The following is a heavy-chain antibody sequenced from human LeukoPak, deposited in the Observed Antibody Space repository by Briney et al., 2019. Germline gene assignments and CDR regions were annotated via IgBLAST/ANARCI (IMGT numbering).Heavy chain of an antibody. J-gene: IGHJ6*02. Sequence: GGSLRLSCAASGFTFSSYSMNWVRQAPEKGLEWVSSISSSSSYIYYADSVKGRFTISRDNAKNSLYLQMNSLRAEDTAVYYCARGTLVYDDYGMDVWGQGTTVTVSS. CDR3: ARGTLVYDDYGMDV. D-gene: IGHD1-14*01. CDR2: ISSSSSYI. CDR1: GFTFSSYS. V-gene: IGHV3-21*01.